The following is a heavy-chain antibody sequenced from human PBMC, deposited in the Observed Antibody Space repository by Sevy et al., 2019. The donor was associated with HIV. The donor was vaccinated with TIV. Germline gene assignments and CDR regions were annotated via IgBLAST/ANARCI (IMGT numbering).Heavy chain of an antibody. D-gene: IGHD6-13*01. J-gene: IGHJ4*02. CDR2: INTYDGNT. V-gene: IGHV1-18*01. CDR1: GYTFSSYG. Sequence: ASVKVSCKASGYTFSSYGISCVRQAPGQGLEWMGWINTYDGNTKYAQKVQGRVALTTDTSTGTAYMEVGSLRSDDTAVYYCAKGAHPQRSNSWYDYWGQGTLVTVSS. CDR3: AKGAHPQRSNSWYDY.